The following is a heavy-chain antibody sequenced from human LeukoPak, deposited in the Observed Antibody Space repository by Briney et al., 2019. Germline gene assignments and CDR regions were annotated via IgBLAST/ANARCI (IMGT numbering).Heavy chain of an antibody. CDR3: GTQSSTAYYASSCLPYDAFDI. J-gene: IGHJ3*02. CDR2: IYPSDSDT. D-gene: IGHD3-22*01. CDR1: GYRFTSYW. Sequence: GEALKISCKGSGYRFTSYWIGWVRQMPGKGLEWMGIIYPSDSDTRYSPSFQGQVSISADKSISAAYLQWSRLKASDTAMYYCGTQSSTAYYASSCLPYDAFDIWGQGTMVTVSS. V-gene: IGHV5-51*01.